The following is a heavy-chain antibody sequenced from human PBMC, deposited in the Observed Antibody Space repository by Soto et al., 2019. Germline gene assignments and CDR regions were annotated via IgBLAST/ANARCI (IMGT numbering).Heavy chain of an antibody. V-gene: IGHV3-30*18. Sequence: GGSLRLSCAASGFTFSSYGMHWVRQAPGKGLEWVAVISYDGSNKYYADSMKGRFTISRDNSKNTLYLQMNSLRAEDTAVYYCAKTQKGYDFWSGYPNYYGMDVWGQGTTVTVSS. CDR3: AKTQKGYDFWSGYPNYYGMDV. CDR1: GFTFSSYG. J-gene: IGHJ6*02. D-gene: IGHD3-3*01. CDR2: ISYDGSNK.